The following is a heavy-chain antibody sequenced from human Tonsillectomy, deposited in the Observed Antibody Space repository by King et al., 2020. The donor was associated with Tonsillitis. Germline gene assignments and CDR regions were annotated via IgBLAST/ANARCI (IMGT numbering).Heavy chain of an antibody. CDR3: TRLYGRESGAISSPHDWYFDL. Sequence: VQLVESGGGLVQPGGSLKLSCAASGFTFSGSAMHWVRQASGKGLEWVGRIRSKANSYATAYAASVKGRFTISRDDSKNTAYLQMNNLKTEDTAVYYCTRLYGRESGAISSPHDWYFDLWGRGTLVTVSS. D-gene: IGHD4-17*01. CDR1: GFTFSGSA. J-gene: IGHJ2*01. CDR2: IRSKANSYAT. V-gene: IGHV3-73*01.